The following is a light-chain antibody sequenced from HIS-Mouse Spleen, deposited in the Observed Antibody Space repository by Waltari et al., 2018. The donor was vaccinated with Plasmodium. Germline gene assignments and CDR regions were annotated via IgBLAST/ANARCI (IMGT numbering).Light chain of an antibody. CDR3: QQYYSTPPYT. J-gene: IGKJ2*01. Sequence: DIVMTQSPDPLAVALGERATINCKASPRVLYSSNNKNYLVWYQQKPGQPPKLLIYWASTRESGVPDRFSGSGSGTDFTLTISSLQAEDVAVYYCQQYYSTPPYTFGQGTKLEIK. V-gene: IGKV4-1*01. CDR2: WAS. CDR1: PRVLYSSNNKNY.